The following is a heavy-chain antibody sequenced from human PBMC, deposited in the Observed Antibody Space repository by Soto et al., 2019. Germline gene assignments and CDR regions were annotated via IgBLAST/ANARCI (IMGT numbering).Heavy chain of an antibody. CDR3: AKDFASTVVNAFDI. D-gene: IGHD2-15*01. CDR2: IRSKFNSYAT. J-gene: IGHJ3*02. CDR1: GFSFSGSA. V-gene: IGHV3-73*01. Sequence: PGGSLRLSCETSGFSFSGSAIHWVRQASGKGLEWVGRIRSKFNSYATEYAASVRGRFTISRDNSKNTLYLQMNSLRAEDTAVYYCAKDFASTVVNAFDIWGQGTMVTVSS.